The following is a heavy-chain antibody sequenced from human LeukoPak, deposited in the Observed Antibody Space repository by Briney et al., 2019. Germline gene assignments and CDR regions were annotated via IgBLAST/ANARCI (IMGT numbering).Heavy chain of an antibody. CDR1: GFTFSSYW. CDR3: ARESYSSRDFDY. D-gene: IGHD6-13*01. V-gene: IGHV3-74*01. J-gene: IGHJ4*02. Sequence: GGSLRLSCAASGFTFSSYWMHWVRQAPGKGLVWVSRINSDGSSTSYADSVKGRFTISRDNAKNTLYLQMNSLRAEDTAVYYCARESYSSRDFDYWGQGTLVTVSS. CDR2: INSDGSST.